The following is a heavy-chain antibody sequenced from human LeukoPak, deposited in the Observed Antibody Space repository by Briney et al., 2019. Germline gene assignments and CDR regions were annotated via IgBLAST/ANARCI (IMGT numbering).Heavy chain of an antibody. V-gene: IGHV1-2*04. J-gene: IGHJ3*02. CDR1: GYTFTGYY. D-gene: IGHD3-10*01. Sequence: GASVKVSCKASGYTFTGYYMHWVRQAPGQGLEWMGWINPNSGGTNYAQKFQGWVTMTRDTSIGTAYMELSRLRSDDTAVYYCARGRPIYYGSGSYYNRDAFDIWGQGTMVTVSS. CDR2: INPNSGGT. CDR3: ARGRPIYYGSGSYYNRDAFDI.